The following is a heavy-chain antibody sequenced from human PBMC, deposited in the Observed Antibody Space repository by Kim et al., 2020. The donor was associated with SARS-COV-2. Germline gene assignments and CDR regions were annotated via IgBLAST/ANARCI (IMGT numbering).Heavy chain of an antibody. Sequence: ADSAKGRFTITRDNSKNTLYLQKNSLRAEDTAVYYCAKDLEGATGNAFDIWGQGTMVTVSS. D-gene: IGHD1-26*01. V-gene: IGHV3-23*01. CDR3: AKDLEGATGNAFDI. J-gene: IGHJ3*02.